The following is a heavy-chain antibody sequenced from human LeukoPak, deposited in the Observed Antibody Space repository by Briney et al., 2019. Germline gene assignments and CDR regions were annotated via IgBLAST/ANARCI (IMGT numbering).Heavy chain of an antibody. D-gene: IGHD2-2*01. CDR2: IYHSETT. CDR3: ARATIVPAAMNWFDP. Sequence: RPSETLSLTCTVSGGSISSGDYYWSWIRQPPGKGLEWIGYIYHSETTYYNLSLKSRVTMSVDTSKNQFSLKLSSVTAADTAVYYCARATIVPAAMNWFDPWGQGTLVTVSS. V-gene: IGHV4-30-4*01. CDR1: GGSISSGDYY. J-gene: IGHJ5*02.